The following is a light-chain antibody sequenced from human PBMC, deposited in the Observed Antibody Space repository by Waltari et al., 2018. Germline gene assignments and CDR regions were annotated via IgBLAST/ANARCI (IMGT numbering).Light chain of an antibody. CDR2: EAS. CDR3: QMYVRLPVT. Sequence: EIVLTQSPGTLALSPGERATLSCRASQSVGRALAWYQQKPGQAPRLLIYEASSRATGISDKFSGSGSGTDFSLTISRVEPEDFAVYFCQMYVRLPVTFGQGTKVEVK. V-gene: IGKV3-20*01. CDR1: QSVGRA. J-gene: IGKJ1*01.